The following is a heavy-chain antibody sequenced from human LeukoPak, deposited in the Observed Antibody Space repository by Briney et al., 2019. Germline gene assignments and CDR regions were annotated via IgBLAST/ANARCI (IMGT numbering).Heavy chain of an antibody. CDR1: GFTFDDYA. V-gene: IGHV3-9*01. CDR2: ISWNSGSI. Sequence: PGGSLRLSCAASGFTFDDYAMHWVRQAPRKGLEWVSGISWNSGSIGYADSVKGRFTISRDNAKNSLYLQMNSLRAEDTAVYYCAKGIVVVPACDFDYWGQGTLVTVSS. CDR3: AKGIVVVPACDFDY. J-gene: IGHJ4*02. D-gene: IGHD2-2*01.